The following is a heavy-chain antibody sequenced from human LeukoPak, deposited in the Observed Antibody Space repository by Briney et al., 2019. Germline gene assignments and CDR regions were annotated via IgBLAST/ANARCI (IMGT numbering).Heavy chain of an antibody. CDR3: ARGLRTSVSSSWELDY. CDR1: GGTFSSYA. J-gene: IGHJ4*02. V-gene: IGHV1-69*13. D-gene: IGHD6-13*01. Sequence: SVKVSCKASGGTFSSYANSWVRQAPGQGLEWMGGIIPIFGTANYAQKFQGRVTITADESTSTAYMELSSLRSEDTAVYYCARGLRTSVSSSWELDYWGQGTLVTVSS. CDR2: IIPIFGTA.